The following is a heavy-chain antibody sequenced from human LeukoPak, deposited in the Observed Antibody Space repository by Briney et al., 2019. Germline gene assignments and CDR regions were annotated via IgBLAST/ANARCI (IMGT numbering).Heavy chain of an antibody. CDR2: ISWDGGST. J-gene: IGHJ4*02. Sequence: PGGSLRLSCAASGFTFDDYTMHWVRQAPGKGLEWVSLISWDGGSTYYADSVKGRFTISRDNSKNSLYLQMNSLRTEDTALYYCAKDPVGYGGNYFEYWGQGTLVTVSS. D-gene: IGHD4-23*01. V-gene: IGHV3-43*01. CDR3: AKDPVGYGGNYFEY. CDR1: GFTFDDYT.